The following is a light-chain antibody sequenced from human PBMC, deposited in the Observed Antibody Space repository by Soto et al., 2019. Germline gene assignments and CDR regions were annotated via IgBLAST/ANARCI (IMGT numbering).Light chain of an antibody. Sequence: DIQMTQSPSTVSPSVGDRITITCRASQNIGIRLAWYQQKPGKAPKVLIYDPSTLESGVPLRFSGSGSGTEFSFTISCLQPDDFATYYCQHYGGLWTFGLGTRVESK. CDR1: QNIGIR. CDR2: DPS. V-gene: IGKV1-5*01. CDR3: QHYGGLWT. J-gene: IGKJ1*01.